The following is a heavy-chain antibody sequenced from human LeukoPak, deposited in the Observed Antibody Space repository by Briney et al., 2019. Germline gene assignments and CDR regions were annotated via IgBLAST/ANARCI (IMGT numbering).Heavy chain of an antibody. V-gene: IGHV1-8*03. CDR2: MNPNSGNT. J-gene: IGHJ3*02. CDR3: ARGLGRSSSSHAFDI. CDR1: GGTVSSYA. D-gene: IGHD6-6*01. Sequence: GASVKVSCKASGGTVSSYAISWVRQAPGQGLEWMGWMNPNSGNTGYAQKFQGRVTITRNTSISTAYMELSSLRSEDTAVYYCARGLGRSSSSHAFDIWGQGTMVTVSS.